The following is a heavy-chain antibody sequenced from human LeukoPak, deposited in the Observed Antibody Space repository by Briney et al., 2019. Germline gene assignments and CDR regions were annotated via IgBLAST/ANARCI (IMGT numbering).Heavy chain of an antibody. CDR2: ISNDGSNK. CDR1: GFTFSSNG. J-gene: IGHJ4*02. V-gene: IGHV3-30*18. D-gene: IGHD6-19*01. CDR3: AKDRRSGWYYFDY. Sequence: PGRSLRLSCAASGFTFSSNGMHWVRQAPGKGLEWVAVISNDGSNKYYADSVTGRFTISRDNSKNTLYLQMNSLRAEDTAVYYCAKDRRSGWYYFDYWGQGTLVTVSS.